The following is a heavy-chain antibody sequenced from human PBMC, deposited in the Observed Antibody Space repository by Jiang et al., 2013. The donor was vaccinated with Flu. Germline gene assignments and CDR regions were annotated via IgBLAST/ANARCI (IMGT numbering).Heavy chain of an antibody. Sequence: SGPGLVKSSETLSLTCTVSGGSISSYFWSWVRQPPGKGLEWIGYIYYSGSTNYYPSLKSRATISVHTSTNQFSLKLTSVTAADTAVYYCARVAMAGNYFDYWGQGPWSPSPQ. CDR3: ARVAMAGNYFDY. CDR2: IYYSGST. V-gene: IGHV4-59*01. D-gene: IGHD6-19*01. CDR1: GGSISSYF. J-gene: IGHJ4*02.